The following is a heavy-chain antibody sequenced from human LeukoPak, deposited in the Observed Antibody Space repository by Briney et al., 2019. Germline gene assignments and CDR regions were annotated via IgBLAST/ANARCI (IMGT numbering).Heavy chain of an antibody. V-gene: IGHV3-30*02. CDR3: ARETPSAPYGDYYSKDAFDI. CDR1: GFTFSSYG. Sequence: PGGSLRLSCAASGFTFSSYGMHWVRQAPGKGLEWVAFIRYDGSNKYYADSVKGRFTISRDNAKNSLYLQMNSLRAEDTAVYYCARETPSAPYGDYYSKDAFDIWGQGTMVTVSS. J-gene: IGHJ3*02. CDR2: IRYDGSNK. D-gene: IGHD4-17*01.